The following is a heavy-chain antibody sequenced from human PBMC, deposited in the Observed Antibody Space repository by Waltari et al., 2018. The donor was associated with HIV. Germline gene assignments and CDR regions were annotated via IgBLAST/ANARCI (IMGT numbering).Heavy chain of an antibody. CDR2: INAGNGNT. CDR1: GYTFTSYA. D-gene: IGHD2-2*01. V-gene: IGHV1-3*01. CDR3: ARAFPMRIVVVPAASSNWFDP. J-gene: IGHJ5*02. Sequence: QVQLVQSGAGVKKPGASVKVSCKASGYTFTSYAMHWVRQAPGQRLEWMGWINAGNGNTKYSQKFQGRVTITRDTSASTAYMELSSLRSEDTAVYYCARAFPMRIVVVPAASSNWFDPWGQGTLVTVSS.